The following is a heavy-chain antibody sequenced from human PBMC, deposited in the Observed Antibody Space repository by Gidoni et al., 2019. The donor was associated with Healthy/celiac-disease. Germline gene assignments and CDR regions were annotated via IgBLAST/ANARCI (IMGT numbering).Heavy chain of an antibody. D-gene: IGHD3-22*01. V-gene: IGHV3-30*18. CDR1: GFTFSSYG. CDR3: AKENYDSSGYHGRSLDY. CDR2: ISYDGSNK. J-gene: IGHJ4*02. Sequence: QVQLVESGGGVVQPGRSLRLSCAASGFTFSSYGMHWVRQAPGKGLEWVAVISYDGSNKYYADSVKGRFTISRDNSKNTLYLQMNSLRAEDTAVYYCAKENYDSSGYHGRSLDYWGQGTLVTVSS.